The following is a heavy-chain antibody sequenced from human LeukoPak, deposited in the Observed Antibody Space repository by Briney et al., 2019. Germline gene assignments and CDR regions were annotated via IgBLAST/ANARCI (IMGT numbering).Heavy chain of an antibody. CDR2: IYYSGST. Sequence: SETMFLTCTVSGGSISSYYWSWIRQPPGKGPEWIGYIYYSGSTNYNPSLKSRVTISVDTSKNQFSLKLSSVTAADTAVYYCARGSPPFDYWGQGTLVTVSS. CDR1: GGSISSYY. CDR3: ARGSPPFDY. J-gene: IGHJ4*02. V-gene: IGHV4-59*01.